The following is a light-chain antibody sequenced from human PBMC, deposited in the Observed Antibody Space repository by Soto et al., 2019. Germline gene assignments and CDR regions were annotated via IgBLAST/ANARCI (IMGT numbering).Light chain of an antibody. V-gene: IGLV2-8*01. J-gene: IGLJ1*01. CDR2: EVT. CDR3: QSYDSSLSGYV. Sequence: QSALTQPPSASGSPGQSVTISCTGTSSDVGGYDYVSWYQQHPGKAPKLMIYEVTIRPSGVSDRFSGSKSGNTASLTVSGLQAEDEADYYCQSYDSSLSGYVFGTGTKLTVL. CDR1: SSDVGGYDY.